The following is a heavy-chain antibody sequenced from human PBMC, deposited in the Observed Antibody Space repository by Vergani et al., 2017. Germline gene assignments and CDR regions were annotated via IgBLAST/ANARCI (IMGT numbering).Heavy chain of an antibody. CDR1: GGSISSGDYY. CDR3: ARGLERRPLGDGMDV. V-gene: IGHV4-30-4*08. D-gene: IGHD1-1*01. J-gene: IGHJ6*02. CDR2: IYYSGST. Sequence: QVQLQESGPGLVKPSQTLSLTCTVSGGSISSGDYYWSWIRQPPGKGLEWIGYIYYSGSTYYNPSLKSRVTISVDTSKNQFSLKLSSVTAADTAVYYCARGLERRPLGDGMDVWGQGTTVTVSS.